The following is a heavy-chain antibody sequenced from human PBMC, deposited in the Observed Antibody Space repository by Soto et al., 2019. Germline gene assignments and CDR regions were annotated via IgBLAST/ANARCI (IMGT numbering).Heavy chain of an antibody. V-gene: IGHV4-59*01. CDR1: GGSISSYY. CDR3: AGGSGSYYNFGY. D-gene: IGHD3-10*01. J-gene: IGHJ4*02. Sequence: SETLSLTCTVSGGSISSYYWSWIRQPPGKGLEWIGYIYYSGTTNYNPSLKSRVTISVDTSKNQFSLKLSSVTAADTAVYYCAGGSGSYYNFGYWGQGTLVTVSS. CDR2: IYYSGTT.